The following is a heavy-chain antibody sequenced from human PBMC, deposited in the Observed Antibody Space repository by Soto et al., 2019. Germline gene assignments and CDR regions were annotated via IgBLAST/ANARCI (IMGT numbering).Heavy chain of an antibody. V-gene: IGHV3-30-3*01. CDR2: ISYDGSNK. CDR3: ARDRFIAARHNGAFDI. CDR1: GFTFSSYA. D-gene: IGHD6-6*01. Sequence: PGGSLRLSCAASGFTFSSYAMHWVRQAPGKGLEWVAVISYDGSNKYYADSVKGRFTISRDNSKNTLYLQMNSLRAEDTAVYYCARDRFIAARHNGAFDIWGQGTMVTVSS. J-gene: IGHJ3*02.